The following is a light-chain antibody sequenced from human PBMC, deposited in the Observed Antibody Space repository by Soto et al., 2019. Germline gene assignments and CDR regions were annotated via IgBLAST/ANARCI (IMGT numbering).Light chain of an antibody. J-gene: IGKJ1*01. Sequence: DIQMTQSPSSQSASVGDRVTLTCRASQDSSQYLAWYQQRPGKVPKLLIYYASTLQSGVPSRFSGSGSGTEFTLTISSLQPEDVATYYCLKYTKDAPGTFGQGTKVEI. CDR1: QDSSQY. CDR2: YAS. CDR3: LKYTKDAPGT. V-gene: IGKV1-27*01.